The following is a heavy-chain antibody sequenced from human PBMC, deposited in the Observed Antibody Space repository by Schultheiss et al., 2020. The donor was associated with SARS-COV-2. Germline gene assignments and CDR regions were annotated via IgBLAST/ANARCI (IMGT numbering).Heavy chain of an antibody. D-gene: IGHD3-22*01. Sequence: GGSLRLSCAASGFTFSSYSMNWVRQAPGKGLEWVSAISGSGGSTYYADSVKGRFTISRDNAKNTLYLQMNSLRAEDTAVYYCARDSSGAYWGQGTLVTVSS. J-gene: IGHJ4*02. V-gene: IGHV3-21*01. CDR1: GFTFSSYS. CDR2: ISGSGGST. CDR3: ARDSSGAY.